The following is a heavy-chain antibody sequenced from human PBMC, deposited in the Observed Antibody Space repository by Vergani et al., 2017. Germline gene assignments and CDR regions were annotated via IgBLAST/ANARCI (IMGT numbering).Heavy chain of an antibody. CDR2: INPSGGST. CDR1: GYTFTSYY. Sequence: QVQLVQSGAEVKKPGASVKVSCKASGYTFTSYYMHWVRQAPGQGREWMGIINPSGGSTSYAQKFQGRVTMTRDTSTSTVYMELSSLRAEDTAVYYGARAGQLWLDRFDYWGQGTLVTVSS. CDR3: ARAGQLWLDRFDY. J-gene: IGHJ4*02. V-gene: IGHV1-46*01. D-gene: IGHD5-18*01.